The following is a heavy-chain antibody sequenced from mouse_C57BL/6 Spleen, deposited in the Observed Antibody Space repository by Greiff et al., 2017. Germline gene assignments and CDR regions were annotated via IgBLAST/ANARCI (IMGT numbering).Heavy chain of an antibody. J-gene: IGHJ4*01. CDR2: IYPGDGDT. CDR3: AGQSGNLYYYAMDY. V-gene: IGHV1-82*01. Sequence: LLESGPEPLKPGASVKISCKASGYAFSSLWLNWVKQRPGKGLEWIGRIYPGDGDTNYNAKFKGKATLTADKSSRTAYMRLSSLTSEDPAVYFCAGQSGNLYYYAMDYWGQGTSVTVSS. D-gene: IGHD2-10*02. CDR1: GYAFSSLW.